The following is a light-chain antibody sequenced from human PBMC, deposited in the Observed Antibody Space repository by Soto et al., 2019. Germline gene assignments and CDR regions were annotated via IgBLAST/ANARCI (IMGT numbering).Light chain of an antibody. CDR1: SGHSSYA. V-gene: IGLV4-69*01. Sequence: VVTQSPSASASLGASVKLTCTLSSGHSSYAIAWHQQQPEKGPRYLMKLNSDGSHSKGDGIPDRFSGSSSGAERYLTISSLQSEDEADYSCQTWGTGIVVFGGGTKPTVL. CDR2: LNSDGSH. J-gene: IGLJ2*01. CDR3: QTWGTGIVV.